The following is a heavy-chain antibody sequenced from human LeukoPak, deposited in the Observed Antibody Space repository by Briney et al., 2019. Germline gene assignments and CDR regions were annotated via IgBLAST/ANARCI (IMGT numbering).Heavy chain of an antibody. D-gene: IGHD5-18*01. V-gene: IGHV3-53*04. J-gene: IGHJ3*02. Sequence: GGSLKLSCPPSGFSVISNYMIWFRQAPGKGLEGVSIIYDDGSTYYADSMKGRFTISRHNSKNTLDLQVDSLTVEDTAMYCCARTVVETAMDTDAFDTWGQGTMVTVSS. CDR1: GFSVISNY. CDR3: ARTVVETAMDTDAFDT. CDR2: IYDDGST.